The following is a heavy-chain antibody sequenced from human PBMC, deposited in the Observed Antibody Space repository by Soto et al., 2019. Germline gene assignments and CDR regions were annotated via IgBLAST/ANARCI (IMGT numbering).Heavy chain of an antibody. CDR1: GYASTGYY. J-gene: IGHJ4*02. CDR3: AREDRYDSSGYYSSTFDY. CDR2: INPNSGGT. V-gene: IGHV1-2*04. Sequence: SVKVSCKASGYASTGYYMHWVRQAPVQGLEWMGWINPNSGGTNYAQKFQGWVTMTRDTSISTAYMELSRLRSDDTAVYYCAREDRYDSSGYYSSTFDYWGQGTLVTVSS. D-gene: IGHD3-22*01.